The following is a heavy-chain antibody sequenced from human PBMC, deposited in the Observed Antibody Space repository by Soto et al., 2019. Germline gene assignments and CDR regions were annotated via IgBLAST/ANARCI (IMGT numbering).Heavy chain of an antibody. CDR3: ARGYYYDSSGYSAFGAFDI. Sequence: QVQLQESGPGLVKPSETLSLTCTVSGGSISSYYWSWIRQPPGKGLEWIGYIYYSGSTNYNPSLKSRVTISVDTSKNQFSLKLSSVNAADTAVYYCARGYYYDSSGYSAFGAFDIWGQGTMVTVSS. J-gene: IGHJ3*02. CDR1: GGSISSYY. D-gene: IGHD3-22*01. V-gene: IGHV4-59*01. CDR2: IYYSGST.